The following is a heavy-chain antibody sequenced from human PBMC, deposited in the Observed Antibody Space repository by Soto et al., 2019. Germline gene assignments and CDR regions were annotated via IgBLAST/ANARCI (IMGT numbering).Heavy chain of an antibody. CDR3: ARGQNWNYWFDP. V-gene: IGHV1-2*02. J-gene: IGHJ5*02. CDR2: INPNSGGT. D-gene: IGHD1-7*01. CDR1: GYTFTGYY. Sequence: ASVKVSCKASGYTFTGYYMHWVRQAPGQGLEWMGWINPNSGGTNYAQKFQGRVTMTRDTSISTVYMELSRLRSDDTAVYYCARGQNWNYWFDPWGQGTLVTVSS.